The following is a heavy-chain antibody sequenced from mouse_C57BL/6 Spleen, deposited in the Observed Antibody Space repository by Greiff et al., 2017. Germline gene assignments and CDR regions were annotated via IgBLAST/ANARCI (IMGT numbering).Heavy chain of an antibody. D-gene: IGHD4-1*01. V-gene: IGHV5-9*01. CDR1: GFTFSSYT. CDR2: ISGGGGNT. CDR3: ARLKLEAMDY. Sequence: EVKLMESGGGLVKPGGSLKLSCAASGFTFSSYTMSWVRQTPEKRLEWVATISGGGGNTYYPDSVKGRFTISRDNAKNTLYLQMSSLRSEDTALYYCARLKLEAMDYWGQGTSVTVSS. J-gene: IGHJ4*01.